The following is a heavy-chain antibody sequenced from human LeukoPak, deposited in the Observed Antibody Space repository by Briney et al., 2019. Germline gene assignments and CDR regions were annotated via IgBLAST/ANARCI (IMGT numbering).Heavy chain of an antibody. CDR2: ISAYNGNT. CDR3: ARAIELRFLEWSPHHYYYGMDV. D-gene: IGHD3-3*01. Sequence: ASVKVSCKASGYTFTSYGISWVRQAPGQGLEWMGWISAYNGNTNYAQKLQGRVTMTTDTSTSTAYMELRSLRSDDTAVYYCARAIELRFLEWSPHHYYYGMDVWGQGTTVTVSS. J-gene: IGHJ6*02. CDR1: GYTFTSYG. V-gene: IGHV1-18*01.